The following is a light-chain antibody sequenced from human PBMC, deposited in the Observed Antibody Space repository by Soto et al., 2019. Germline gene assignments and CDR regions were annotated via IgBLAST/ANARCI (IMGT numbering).Light chain of an antibody. V-gene: IGKV1-9*01. CDR2: DAS. CDR3: QQLYSFPLT. Sequence: DIQLTQSPSFLSASIGDRVTITCRASQDFSNFLAWYQQKPGKAPKLLMYDASTLQSGVPSRFSGSGSGTEFALSISSLQPEDFAPYYCQQLYSFPLTFGGGTKVEIK. J-gene: IGKJ4*01. CDR1: QDFSNF.